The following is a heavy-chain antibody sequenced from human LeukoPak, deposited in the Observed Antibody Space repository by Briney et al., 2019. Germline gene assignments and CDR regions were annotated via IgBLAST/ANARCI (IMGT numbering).Heavy chain of an antibody. CDR1: GYTLTGLS. D-gene: IGHD3-3*01. CDR2: FDPEDGET. J-gene: IGHJ4*02. Sequence: ASVKVSCKVSGYTLTGLSMHWVRQAPGKGLEWMGGFDPEDGETIYAQKSQGRVTMTEDTSTDTAYMELSSLRSEDTAVYYCATFLGTGRGYDFWSGLGYFDYWGQGTLVTVSS. CDR3: ATFLGTGRGYDFWSGLGYFDY. V-gene: IGHV1-24*01.